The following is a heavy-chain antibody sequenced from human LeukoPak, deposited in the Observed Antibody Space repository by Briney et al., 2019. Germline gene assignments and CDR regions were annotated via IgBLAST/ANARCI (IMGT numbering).Heavy chain of an antibody. CDR2: IKQDGSEK. J-gene: IGHJ5*02. CDR3: AREISSWYRTEGRFNP. Sequence: GGSLRLSCAASGFIFSSYWMSWVRQAPGKGLEWVANIKQDGSEKYYVDSVKGRFTISRDNAKNSLYLQMNSLRAEDTAVYYCAREISSWYRTEGRFNPWGQGTLVTVSS. CDR1: GFIFSSYW. D-gene: IGHD6-13*01. V-gene: IGHV3-7*01.